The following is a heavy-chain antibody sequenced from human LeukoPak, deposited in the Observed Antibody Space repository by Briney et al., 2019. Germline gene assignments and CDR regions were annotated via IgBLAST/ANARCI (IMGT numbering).Heavy chain of an antibody. CDR2: FDPEDGET. Sequence: ASVKVSCKVSGYTLTELSMHWVRQAPGKGLEWMGGFDPEDGETIYAQKFQGRVTMTEDTSTDTAYMELSNLRSEDTAVYYCATPSRYCGGDCPRYFQHWGQGTLVTVSS. V-gene: IGHV1-24*01. D-gene: IGHD2-21*02. CDR1: GYTLTELS. J-gene: IGHJ1*01. CDR3: ATPSRYCGGDCPRYFQH.